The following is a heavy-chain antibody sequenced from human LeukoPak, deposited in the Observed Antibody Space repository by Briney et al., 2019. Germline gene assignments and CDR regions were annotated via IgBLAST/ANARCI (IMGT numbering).Heavy chain of an antibody. V-gene: IGHV3-53*01. CDR2: IYRDGST. CDR1: AFIISDNF. J-gene: IGHJ4*02. CDR3: ARDSSGTQVFDL. Sequence: GGSLRLSCAASAFIISDNFMNWVRQAPGKGLEWVSVIYRDGSTYYADSVKGRFTISRDNSKSTLYLQMNSLSAEDTAVYYCARDSSGTQVFDLWGPGTLVTVSS. D-gene: IGHD6-19*01.